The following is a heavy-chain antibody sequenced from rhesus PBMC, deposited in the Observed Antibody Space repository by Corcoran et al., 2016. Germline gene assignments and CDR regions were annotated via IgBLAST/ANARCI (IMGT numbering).Heavy chain of an antibody. J-gene: IGHJ4*01. D-gene: IGHD1-1-1*01. CDR2: IYGGSGST. V-gene: IGHV4-92*01. Sequence: QVQLQESGPGLVKPSATLSLTCAVSGASISSSTWWSCLRQSPGKGLELIGYIYGGSGSTSYNPSLKSRVTISTDTSKNQFSLKLSSVTAADTAVYYCARRTIAGTIDYWGQGVLVTVSS. CDR3: ARRTIAGTIDY. CDR1: GASISSSTW.